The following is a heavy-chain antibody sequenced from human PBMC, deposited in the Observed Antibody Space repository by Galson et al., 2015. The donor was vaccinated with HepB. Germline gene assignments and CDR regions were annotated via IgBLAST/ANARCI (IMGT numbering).Heavy chain of an antibody. CDR3: ATGCCHYYDNSGYHY. Sequence: SVKVSCKASGYTFTSYYMHWVRQAPGQGLQWMGMINPSDGYANYAQDFQGRITMTRETSTSTVYMELSSLRSEDTAVYYCATGCCHYYDNSGYHYWGLGTLVTVSS. D-gene: IGHD3-22*01. J-gene: IGHJ4*02. CDR2: INPSDGYA. V-gene: IGHV1-46*01. CDR1: GYTFTSYY.